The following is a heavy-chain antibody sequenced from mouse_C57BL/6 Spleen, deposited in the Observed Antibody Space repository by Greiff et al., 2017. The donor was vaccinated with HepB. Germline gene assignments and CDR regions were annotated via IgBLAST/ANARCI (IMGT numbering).Heavy chain of an antibody. D-gene: IGHD1-1*01. CDR2: ISSGSSTI. V-gene: IGHV5-17*01. CDR3: AWPRYYGSRASWYFDV. CDR1: GFTFSDYG. Sequence: EVMLVESGGGLVKPGGSLKLSCAASGFTFSDYGMHWVRQAPEKGLEWVAYISSGSSTIYYADTVKGRFTISRDNAKNTLFLRMTSLRSEDTAMYYCAWPRYYGSRASWYFDVWGTGTTVTVSS. J-gene: IGHJ1*03.